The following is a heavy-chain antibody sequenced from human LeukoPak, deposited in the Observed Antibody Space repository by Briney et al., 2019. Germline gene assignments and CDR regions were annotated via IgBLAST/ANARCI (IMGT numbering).Heavy chain of an antibody. V-gene: IGHV5-51*01. CDR2: XXPGDSDT. Sequence: KISXKGSXYSFXXXXXGWXXXXXXXXXXWXXXXXPGDSDTRYSPSFQGQVTISADKSISTAYLQWSSLKASDTAMYYCASPSSIAARPXDXFDIWGQGTMXXVSS. CDR3: ASPSSIAARPXDXFDI. D-gene: IGHD6-6*01. CDR1: XYSFXXXX. J-gene: IGHJ3*02.